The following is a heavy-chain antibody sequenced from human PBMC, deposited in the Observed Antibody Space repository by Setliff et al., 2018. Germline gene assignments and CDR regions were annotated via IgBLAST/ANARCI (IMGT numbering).Heavy chain of an antibody. D-gene: IGHD3-22*01. J-gene: IGHJ1*01. CDR3: IADYYDSSCYYSHAENFQH. CDR1: GFTFSGSA. Sequence: PGGSLRLSCAASGFTFSGSAVHWVRQASGKGLEWVGRIRNKDNSYTTEYAASVKGRFTISRDDSKNSLYLQKNSLKTEDTAVYYCIADYYDSSCYYSHAENFQHWGQGTLVTVS. V-gene: IGHV3-73*01. CDR2: IRNKDNSYTT.